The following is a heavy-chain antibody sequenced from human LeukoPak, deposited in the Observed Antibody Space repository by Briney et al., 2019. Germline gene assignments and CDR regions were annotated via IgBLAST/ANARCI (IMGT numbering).Heavy chain of an antibody. CDR2: NYPRDGST. CDR3: ARDQEGLDY. J-gene: IGHJ4*02. Sequence: ASVKVSCKASGYTFTSNYIHWVRQAPGQGLEWMGMNYPRDGSTSYAQKFQGRVTVTRDTSTSTVHMELSGLRSEDTAVYYCARDQEGLDYWGQGTLVTVSS. V-gene: IGHV1-46*01. CDR1: GYTFTSNY.